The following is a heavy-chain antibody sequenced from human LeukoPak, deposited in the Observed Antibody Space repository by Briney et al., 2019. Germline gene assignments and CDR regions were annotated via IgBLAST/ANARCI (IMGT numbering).Heavy chain of an antibody. J-gene: IGHJ4*02. D-gene: IGHD5-12*01. Sequence: ASVKVSCTASGYTFTSYDINWVRQAPGQGLEWMGMINPIGGGTRYAQRFQGRVTMTRDTSTSTVYMELSSLRSDDTAVYYCARAYSGYDLFDYWGQGTLVTVSS. V-gene: IGHV1-46*01. CDR2: INPIGGGT. CDR3: ARAYSGYDLFDY. CDR1: GYTFTSYD.